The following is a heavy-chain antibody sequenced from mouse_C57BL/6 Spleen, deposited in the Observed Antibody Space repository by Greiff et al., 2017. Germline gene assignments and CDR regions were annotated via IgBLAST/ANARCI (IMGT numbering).Heavy chain of an antibody. Sequence: VQLQQSGAELARPGASVKMSCKASGYTFTSYTMHWVKQRPGQGLEWIGYINPSSGYTKYNQKFKDKATLTADKSSSTAYMQLSSLTSEDSAVYYCASYGYETWFAYWGQGTLVTVSA. CDR3: ASYGYETWFAY. V-gene: IGHV1-4*01. J-gene: IGHJ3*01. D-gene: IGHD2-2*01. CDR2: INPSSGYT. CDR1: GYTFTSYT.